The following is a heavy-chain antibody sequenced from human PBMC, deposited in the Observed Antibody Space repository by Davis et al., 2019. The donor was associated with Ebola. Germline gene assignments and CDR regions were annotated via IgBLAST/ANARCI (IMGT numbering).Heavy chain of an antibody. J-gene: IGHJ2*01. CDR1: GYTLTELS. D-gene: IGHD2-8*02. V-gene: IGHV1-24*01. CDR2: FDPEDGET. Sequence: ASVKVSCKVYGYTLTELSMHWVRQAPGKGLEWMGGFDPEDGETIYAQKFQGRVTMTEDTSTDTAYMELSSLRSEDTAVYYCATGSRYCTGGVCYRWYFDLWGRGTLVTVSS. CDR3: ATGSRYCTGGVCYRWYFDL.